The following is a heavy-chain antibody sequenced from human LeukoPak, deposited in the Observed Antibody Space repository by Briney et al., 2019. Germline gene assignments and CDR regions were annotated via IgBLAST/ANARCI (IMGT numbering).Heavy chain of an antibody. Sequence: SETLSLTCTVSGGSISSGGYYWSWIRQPPGKGLEWIGYIYHSGSTYYNPSLKSRVTISVDRSKNQFSLKLSSVTAADTAVYYCARIVGARRGFDYWGQGTLVTVSS. J-gene: IGHJ4*02. D-gene: IGHD1-26*01. CDR3: ARIVGARRGFDY. CDR1: GGSISSGGYY. CDR2: IYHSGST. V-gene: IGHV4-30-2*01.